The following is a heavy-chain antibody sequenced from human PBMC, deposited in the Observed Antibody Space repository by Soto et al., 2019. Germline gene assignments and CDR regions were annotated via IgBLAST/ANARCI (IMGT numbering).Heavy chain of an antibody. Sequence: VQLVESGGGLVKPGGSLRLSCAASGFTFSSYSMNWVRQAPGKGLEWVSSISSSSSYIYYADSVKGRFTISRDNAKNSLYLQMNSLRAEDTAVYYCARDLNTYYDFWSGYYDYWGQGTLVTVSS. CDR3: ARDLNTYYDFWSGYYDY. V-gene: IGHV3-21*01. CDR2: ISSSSSYI. CDR1: GFTFSSYS. D-gene: IGHD3-3*01. J-gene: IGHJ4*02.